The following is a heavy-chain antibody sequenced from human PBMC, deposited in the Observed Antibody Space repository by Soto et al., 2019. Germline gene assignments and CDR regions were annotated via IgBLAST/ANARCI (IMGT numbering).Heavy chain of an antibody. CDR1: GFTFSAYY. Sequence: PGGSLRLSCAASGFTFSAYYMNWIRQAPGKGLEWLSYISGRSNYTDYAESVKGRFTTSRDNAKNSLYLQMNSLRAEDTAVYYCARDQPGYSYGYGLGYWGQGTLVTVSS. J-gene: IGHJ4*02. CDR3: ARDQPGYSYGYGLGY. CDR2: ISGRSNYT. D-gene: IGHD5-18*01. V-gene: IGHV3-11*06.